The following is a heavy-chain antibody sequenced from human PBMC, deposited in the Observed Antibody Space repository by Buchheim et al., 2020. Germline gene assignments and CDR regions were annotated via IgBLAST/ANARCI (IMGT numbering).Heavy chain of an antibody. CDR2: IIPLLGIA. CDR3: ARGRGGDYVGGHYYYYYGMDV. V-gene: IGHV1-69*02. J-gene: IGHJ6*02. Sequence: QVQLVQSGAEVKKPGSSVKVSCKASGGTFSSYTISWVRQAPGQGLEWMGRIIPLLGIANYAQKFQGRVTITADKSTSTAYMELSSLRSEDTAVYYCARGRGGDYVGGHYYYYYGMDVWGQGTT. CDR1: GGTFSSYT. D-gene: IGHD4-17*01.